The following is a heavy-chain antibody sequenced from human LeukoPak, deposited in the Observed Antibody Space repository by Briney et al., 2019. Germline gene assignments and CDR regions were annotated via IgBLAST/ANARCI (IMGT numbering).Heavy chain of an antibody. D-gene: IGHD6-13*01. CDR3: AKENRLYSPTGDGHFDL. CDR2: ISWNSVSM. Sequence: GGSLRLSCAASGFTFDDYAMHWVRQAPGKGLEWVSGISWNSVSMDYADSVKGRFTISRDNVENSVYLQMNSLRPEDMALYYCAKENRLYSPTGDGHFDLWGRGTLVTVSS. V-gene: IGHV3-9*03. J-gene: IGHJ2*01. CDR1: GFTFDDYA.